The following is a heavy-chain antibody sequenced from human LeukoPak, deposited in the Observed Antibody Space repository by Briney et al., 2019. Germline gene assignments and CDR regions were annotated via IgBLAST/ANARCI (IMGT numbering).Heavy chain of an antibody. D-gene: IGHD4-17*01. Sequence: PGGSLTLSCAVSGDTFSRHTMNWVRQAPGKGLEWVSSISGSSSYIYYADSVKGRFTISRDNAKNSLYLQMNSLRAEDTAVYYCARDAYGDYYFDYWGQGTLVTVSS. V-gene: IGHV3-21*01. CDR1: GDTFSRHT. CDR2: ISGSSSYI. CDR3: ARDAYGDYYFDY. J-gene: IGHJ4*02.